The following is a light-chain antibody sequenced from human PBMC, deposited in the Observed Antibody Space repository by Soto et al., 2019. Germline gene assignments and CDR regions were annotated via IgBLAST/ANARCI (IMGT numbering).Light chain of an antibody. CDR1: QSVISS. CDR3: QHYNNWLGT. V-gene: IGKV3-15*01. Sequence: EVVLTQSPATLSVSPGERATLSCRASQSVISSIAWYQQKLGQAPRLLIYGASTRATGIPARFSGSGSGTEFFLTISSLQSEDFAMYYCQHYNNWLGTFGGGTKVDIK. J-gene: IGKJ4*01. CDR2: GAS.